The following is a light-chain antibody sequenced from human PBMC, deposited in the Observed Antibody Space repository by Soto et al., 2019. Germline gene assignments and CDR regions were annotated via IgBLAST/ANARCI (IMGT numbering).Light chain of an antibody. CDR2: SNY. CDR3: AAWDDILNGYV. Sequence: QSVLTQPPSASGTPGQRVTISCSGSSSNIESNTVTWYQHLPGTAPKLVIYSNYDRPSGVPDRFSGSTSGTSASLVIRGLQSEDEADYYCAAWDDILNGYVLGGGTKLTVL. V-gene: IGLV1-44*01. CDR1: SSNIESNT. J-gene: IGLJ2*01.